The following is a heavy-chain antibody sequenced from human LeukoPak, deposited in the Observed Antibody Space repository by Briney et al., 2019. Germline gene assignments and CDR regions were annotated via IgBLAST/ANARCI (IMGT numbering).Heavy chain of an antibody. Sequence: GGSLRLSCAASGFTFSSYDMTWVRQTPGKGLQWVALISRSGDTTYYADSVKGRFTISRDNSKNTLYLQMTSLRAEDTAEYYCAKGGGTESFYYYYYMDVWGKGTTVTVSS. CDR1: GFTFSSYD. V-gene: IGHV3-23*01. CDR2: ISRSGDTT. D-gene: IGHD2-15*01. J-gene: IGHJ6*03. CDR3: AKGGGTESFYYYYYMDV.